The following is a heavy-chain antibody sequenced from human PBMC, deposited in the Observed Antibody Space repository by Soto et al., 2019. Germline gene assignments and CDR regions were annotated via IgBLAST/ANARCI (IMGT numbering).Heavy chain of an antibody. CDR3: ARDFDFWSGSSYYGMDV. J-gene: IGHJ6*02. D-gene: IGHD3-3*01. CDR2: IYSGGST. V-gene: IGHV3-53*01. CDR1: GFTVSSNY. Sequence: GGSLRLSCAASGFTVSSNYMSWVRQAPGKGLEWVSVIYSGGSTYYADSVKGRFTISRDNSKNTLYLQMNSLRAEDTAVYYCARDFDFWSGSSYYGMDVWGQGTTVTVSS.